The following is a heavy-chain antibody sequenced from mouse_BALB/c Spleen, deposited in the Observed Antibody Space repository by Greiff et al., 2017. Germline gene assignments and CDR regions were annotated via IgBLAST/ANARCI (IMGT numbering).Heavy chain of an antibody. D-gene: IGHD1-1*01. V-gene: IGHV1-4*01. J-gene: IGHJ2*01. CDR2: INPSSGYT. Sequence: QVQLKESGAELARPGASVKMSCKASGYTFTSYTMHWVKQRPGQGLEWIGYINPSSGYTNYNQKFKDKATLTADKSSSTAYMQLSSLTSEDSAVYYCARFITTVVDYFDYWGQGTTLSVSS. CDR1: GYTFTSYT. CDR3: ARFITTVVDYFDY.